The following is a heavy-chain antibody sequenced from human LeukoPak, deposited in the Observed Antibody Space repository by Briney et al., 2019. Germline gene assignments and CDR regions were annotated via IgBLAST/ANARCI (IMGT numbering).Heavy chain of an antibody. Sequence: GASVKVSCKASGYTFTGYYMHWVRQAPGQGLEWMGWINPNSGGTNYAQKFQGRVTMTRDTSISTAYMELSRLRSDDTAVYYCARGSGWYTGGWFDPWGQGTLVTVSS. CDR1: GYTFTGYY. CDR2: INPNSGGT. J-gene: IGHJ5*02. CDR3: ARGSGWYTGGWFDP. D-gene: IGHD6-19*01. V-gene: IGHV1-2*02.